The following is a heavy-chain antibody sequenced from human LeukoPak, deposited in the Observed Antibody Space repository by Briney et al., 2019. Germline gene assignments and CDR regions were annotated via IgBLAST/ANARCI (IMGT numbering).Heavy chain of an antibody. Sequence: GGSLRLSCAASGFTFNSYWMHCVRQAPGKGLVWVSRINSDGSGTSDADFVKGRFTISRDNSKNTLYLQMNSLRAEDTAMYYCARDRLINDAFDIWGQGTMVTVSS. D-gene: IGHD3-10*01. CDR2: INSDGSGT. V-gene: IGHV3-74*01. J-gene: IGHJ3*02. CDR3: ARDRLINDAFDI. CDR1: GFTFNSYW.